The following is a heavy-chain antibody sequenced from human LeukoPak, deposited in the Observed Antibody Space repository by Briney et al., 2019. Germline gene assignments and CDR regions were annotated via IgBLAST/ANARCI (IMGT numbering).Heavy chain of an antibody. CDR1: GGTFSSYS. CDR2: IIPISGPT. CDR3: AGPRGSGNYFSGDY. D-gene: IGHD3-10*01. Sequence: SVKVSCKASGGTFSSYSISWVRQAPGQGLEWMGGIIPISGPTKYAQKFQGRVTITADESTSTAYMELSNLRSEDTAVYYCAGPRGSGNYFSGDYWGQGTLVTVSS. J-gene: IGHJ4*02. V-gene: IGHV1-69*13.